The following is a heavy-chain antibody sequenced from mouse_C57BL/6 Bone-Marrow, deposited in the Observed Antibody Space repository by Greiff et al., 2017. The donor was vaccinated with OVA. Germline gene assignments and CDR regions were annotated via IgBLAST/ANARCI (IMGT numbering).Heavy chain of an antibody. CDR2: IYPGSGST. Sequence: QVHVKQPGAELVKPGASVKMSCKASGYTFTSYWITWVKQRPGQGLEWIGDIYPGSGSTNYNEKFKSKATLTVDTSSSTAYMQLSSLTSEDSAVYYCARSDYSNYEVAYWGQGTLVTVSA. V-gene: IGHV1-55*01. CDR3: ARSDYSNYEVAY. CDR1: GYTFTSYW. J-gene: IGHJ3*01. D-gene: IGHD2-5*01.